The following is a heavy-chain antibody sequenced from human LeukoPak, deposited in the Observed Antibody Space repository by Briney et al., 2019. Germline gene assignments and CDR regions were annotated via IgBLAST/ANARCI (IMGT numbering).Heavy chain of an antibody. J-gene: IGHJ3*02. CDR2: IYYSGST. CDR3: ASAYYGSGSYLPGPPLWACDI. D-gene: IGHD3-10*01. Sequence: SQTLSLTCTVSGGSISSGGYYWSWIRQHPGKGLEWIGYIYYSGSTYYNPSLKSRVTISVDTSKNQFSLKLSSVTAADTAVYYCASAYYGSGSYLPGPPLWACDIWGQGTMVTVSS. CDR1: GGSISSGGYY. V-gene: IGHV4-31*03.